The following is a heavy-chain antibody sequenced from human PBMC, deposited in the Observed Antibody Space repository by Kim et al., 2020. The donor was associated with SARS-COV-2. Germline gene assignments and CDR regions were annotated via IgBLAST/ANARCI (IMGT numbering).Heavy chain of an antibody. V-gene: IGHV1-69*13. CDR3: ATGGYDVDGYGMDV. D-gene: IGHD6-19*01. CDR2: IIPIFGTA. Sequence: SVKVSCKASGGTFSSYAISWVRQAPGQGLEWMGGIIPIFGTANYAQKFQGRVTITADESTGTAYMELSSLRSEDTAVYYCATGGYDVDGYGMDVWGQGARVTISS. CDR1: GGTFSSYA. J-gene: IGHJ6*02.